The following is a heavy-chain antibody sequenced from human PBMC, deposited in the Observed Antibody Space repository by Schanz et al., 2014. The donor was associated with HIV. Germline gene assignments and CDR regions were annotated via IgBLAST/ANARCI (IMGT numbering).Heavy chain of an antibody. CDR2: MSGSGGST. Sequence: EVQLLESGGGLVQPGGSLRLSCVGSGFAMSWVRQAPGKGLEWVSAMSGSGGSTYYADSVKGRFTISRDNSKNTLYLQMNSLRAEDTAVYFCARIYVDTAMVEEYWGQGTRVTVSS. V-gene: IGHV3-23*01. J-gene: IGHJ4*02. CDR3: ARIYVDTAMVEEY. CDR1: GFA. D-gene: IGHD5-18*01.